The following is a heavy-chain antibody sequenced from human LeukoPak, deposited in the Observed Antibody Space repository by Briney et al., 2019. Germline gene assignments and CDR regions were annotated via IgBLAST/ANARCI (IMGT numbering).Heavy chain of an antibody. CDR3: ARASLVTAGWFDP. CDR1: GFTFSDYY. Sequence: GGSLRLSCAASGFTFSDYYMSCIRQAPGKGLEWVSYISSSGSTIYYADSVKGRFTISRDNAKNSLYLQMNSLRAEDTAVYYCARASLVTAGWFDPWGQGTLVTVSS. D-gene: IGHD2-21*02. CDR2: ISSSGSTI. J-gene: IGHJ5*02. V-gene: IGHV3-11*01.